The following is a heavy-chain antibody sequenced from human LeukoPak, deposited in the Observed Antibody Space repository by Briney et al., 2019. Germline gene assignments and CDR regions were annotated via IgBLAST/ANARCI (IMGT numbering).Heavy chain of an antibody. D-gene: IGHD6-13*01. CDR3: ARDSYSSSWDYYYYYYMDV. V-gene: IGHV3-7*01. CDR2: IKQDGSEK. Sequence: PGGSLRLSCAASGFTFSSYGMSWVRQAPGKGLEWVANIKQDGSEKYYVDSVKSRFTISRDNAKNSLYLQMNSLRAEDTAVYYCARDSYSSSWDYYYYYYMDVWGKGTTVTVSS. CDR1: GFTFSSYG. J-gene: IGHJ6*03.